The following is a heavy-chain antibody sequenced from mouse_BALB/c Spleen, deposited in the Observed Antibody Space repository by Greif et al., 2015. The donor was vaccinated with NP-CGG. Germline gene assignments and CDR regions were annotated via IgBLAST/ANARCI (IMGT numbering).Heavy chain of an antibody. D-gene: IGHD2-10*01. V-gene: IGHV14-1*02. CDR2: IDPENGNT. Sequence: VQLQQSGAELVRPGALVKLSCKASGFNIKDYYMHWVKQRPEQGLEWIGWIDPENGNTIYDPKFQGKASITADTSSNTAYLQLSSLTSEDTAVYYCARILSYYGNYNAMDYWGQGTSVTVSS. J-gene: IGHJ4*01. CDR3: ARILSYYGNYNAMDY. CDR1: GFNIKDYY.